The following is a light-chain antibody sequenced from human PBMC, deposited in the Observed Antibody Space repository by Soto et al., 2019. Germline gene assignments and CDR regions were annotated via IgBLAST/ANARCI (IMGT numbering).Light chain of an antibody. CDR3: QQRSNWPPGVT. J-gene: IGKJ3*01. V-gene: IGKV3-11*01. Sequence: EVVLTQSPATLSLSPGERATLSCTASQSVTTYLAWYQQKPGQAPRLLIYDASTRATGIPARFSGSGSGTDFTLTISSLEPDDFAVYSCQQRSNWPPGVTFGPGTKVDIK. CDR2: DAS. CDR1: QSVTTY.